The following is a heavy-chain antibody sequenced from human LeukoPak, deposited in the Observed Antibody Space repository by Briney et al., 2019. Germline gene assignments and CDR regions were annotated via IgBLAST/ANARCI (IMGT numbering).Heavy chain of an antibody. D-gene: IGHD5-18*01. Sequence: SVTVSCKASGGTFSSYAISWVRQAPGQGLEWMGGIIPIFGTANYAQKFQGRVTITTDESTSTAYMELSSLRSEDTAVYYCVRGRIQPNWFDPWGQGTLVTVSS. CDR1: GGTFSSYA. CDR2: IIPIFGTA. J-gene: IGHJ5*02. V-gene: IGHV1-69*05. CDR3: VRGRIQPNWFDP.